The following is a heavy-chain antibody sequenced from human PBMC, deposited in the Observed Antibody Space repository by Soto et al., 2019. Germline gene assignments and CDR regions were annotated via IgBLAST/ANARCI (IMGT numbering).Heavy chain of an antibody. CDR3: AKGFVSRQLPNHYYYGMDV. D-gene: IGHD6-6*01. Sequence: QVQLVQSGAEVKKPGASVKVSCKTSGYTFTSDYMHWVRQAPGLGLEWMGMINPRSGDTSSTNQLQGRVTLTSDTSTSTVYMELTRLRSGDTAVYYCAKGFVSRQLPNHYYYGMDVWGQGTTVTVSS. V-gene: IGHV1-46*01. CDR2: INPRSGDT. CDR1: GYTFTSDY. J-gene: IGHJ6*02.